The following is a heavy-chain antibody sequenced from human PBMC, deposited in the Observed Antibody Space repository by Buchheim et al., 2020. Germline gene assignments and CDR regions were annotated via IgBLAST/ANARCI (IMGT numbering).Heavy chain of an antibody. CDR3: AKYHSNVGSAMDV. D-gene: IGHD1-26*01. V-gene: IGHV3-23*01. CDR1: GFTFSSYA. J-gene: IGHJ6*02. CDR2: ISSPGVST. Sequence: EVQLLESGGGLVQPGGSLRLSCAASGFTFSSYAVTWVRQAPGKGLEWVSSISSPGVSTYHADSVKGRFTISRDNSKKTLYLQMNSLRAEDTAVFYCAKYHSNVGSAMDVWGQGTT.